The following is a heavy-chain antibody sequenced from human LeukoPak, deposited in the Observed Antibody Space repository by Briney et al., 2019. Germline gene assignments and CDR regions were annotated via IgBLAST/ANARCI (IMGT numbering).Heavy chain of an antibody. V-gene: IGHV3-11*01. J-gene: IGHJ4*02. CDR2: ISSSGSSI. Sequence: PGGSLRLSCAASGFTFSDYYMSWIRQAPGKGLESVSYISSSGSSIYYADSVKSRFTISRDNAKNSLYLQMNSLRAEDTAVYYCARADRGSGWYSVDYWGQGTLVTVSS. D-gene: IGHD6-19*01. CDR1: GFTFSDYY. CDR3: ARADRGSGWYSVDY.